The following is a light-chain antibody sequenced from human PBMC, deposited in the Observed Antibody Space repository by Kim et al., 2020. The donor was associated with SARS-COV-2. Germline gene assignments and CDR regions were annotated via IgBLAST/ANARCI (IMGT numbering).Light chain of an antibody. Sequence: GQSITISCTGTSIDVGGYGYVSWFQQHPGKAPKLMIYDVSKRPSGVSNRFSGSKSGNTASLTISGLQTDDEADYYCSSYRSGTTYVFGTGTKVTVL. J-gene: IGLJ1*01. CDR3: SSYRSGTTYV. CDR1: SIDVGGYGY. CDR2: DVS. V-gene: IGLV2-14*03.